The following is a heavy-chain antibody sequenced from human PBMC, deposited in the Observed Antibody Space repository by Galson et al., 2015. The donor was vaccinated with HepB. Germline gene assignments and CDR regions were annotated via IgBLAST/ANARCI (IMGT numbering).Heavy chain of an antibody. V-gene: IGHV4-39*01. J-gene: IGHJ4*02. CDR1: GGSIISNNYF. Sequence: SETLSLTCTASGGSIISNNYFSAWIRQPPGKGLEWIATIYFSGSTYYNPSLKRRVTISDDKSKNQFSLRLTSVTAADTAIYYCATFVTPAGRITAAGKGFDSWGQGILVSISS. CDR2: IYFSGST. D-gene: IGHD6-13*01. CDR3: ATFVTPAGRITAAGKGFDS.